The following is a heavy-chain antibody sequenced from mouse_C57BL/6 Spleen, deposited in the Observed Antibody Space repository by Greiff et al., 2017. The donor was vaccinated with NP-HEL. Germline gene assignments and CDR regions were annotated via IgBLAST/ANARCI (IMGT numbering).Heavy chain of an antibody. D-gene: IGHD1-1*01. CDR2: INPGSGGT. CDR3: ARGDYYGSPAWFAY. CDR1: GYAFTNYL. V-gene: IGHV1-54*01. Sequence: VQLQQSGAELVRPGTSVKVSCKASGYAFTNYLIEWVKQRPGQGLEWIGVINPGSGGTNYNEKFKGKATLTADKSSSTAYMQLSGLTSEDSAVYFCARGDYYGSPAWFAYWGQGTLVTVSA. J-gene: IGHJ3*01.